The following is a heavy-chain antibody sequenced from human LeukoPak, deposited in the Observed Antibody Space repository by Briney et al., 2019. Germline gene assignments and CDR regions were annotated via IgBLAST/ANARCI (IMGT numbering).Heavy chain of an antibody. CDR2: IYYSGST. CDR3: ARGRSASFSRITMVRGVISNFDY. D-gene: IGHD3-10*01. CDR1: GGSISSYY. V-gene: IGHV4-59*01. Sequence: SETLPLTCTVSGGSISSYYWSWIRQPPGKGLEWIGYIYYSGSTNYNPSLKSRVTISVDTSKNQFSLKLSSVTAADTAVYYCARGRSASFSRITMVRGVISNFDYWGQGTLVTVSS. J-gene: IGHJ4*02.